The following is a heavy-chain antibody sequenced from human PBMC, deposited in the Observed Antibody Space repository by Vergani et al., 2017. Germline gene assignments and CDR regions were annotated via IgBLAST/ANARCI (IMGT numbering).Heavy chain of an antibody. J-gene: IGHJ4*02. V-gene: IGHV3-21*01. CDR2: ISSSSSYI. Sequence: EVQLVESGGGLVKPGGSLRPSCAASGFTFSSYSMNWVRQAPGKGLEWVSSISSSSSYIYYTDSVKVRFTISRDNAKNSLYLQMHSLRAEDTAVYYCARAGIAASGDDYWGQGTLVTVSS. CDR1: GFTFSSYS. D-gene: IGHD6-13*01. CDR3: ARAGIAASGDDY.